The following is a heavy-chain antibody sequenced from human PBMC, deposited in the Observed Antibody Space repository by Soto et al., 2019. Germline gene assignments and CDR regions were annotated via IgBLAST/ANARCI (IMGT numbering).Heavy chain of an antibody. CDR2: INPSDSDT. V-gene: IGHV5-51*01. CDR3: ARLKPPRYSSPSYNWFDP. J-gene: IGHJ5*02. Sequence: GESLKISCKGSGYTFTNYWIVWVRQMPGEGLEWMGIINPSDSDTRYSPSFQGQVTISADKSISTAYLQWSSLKASDTAMYYCARLKPPRYSSPSYNWFDPWGQGTLVTVSS. D-gene: IGHD6-6*01. CDR1: GYTFTNYW.